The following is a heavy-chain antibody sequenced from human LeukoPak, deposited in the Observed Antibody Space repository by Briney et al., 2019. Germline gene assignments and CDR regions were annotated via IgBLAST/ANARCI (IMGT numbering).Heavy chain of an antibody. J-gene: IGHJ4*02. Sequence: SETLSLTCTVSGGSISTTGYYWAWIRQPPGKGLEWIASIYYSGSTYYNSSLKSRVTISVDTSRNQFSLKLSSVTAADTALYYCARGGGYRFDYWGQGTLVTVSS. CDR3: ARGGGYRFDY. D-gene: IGHD5-12*01. V-gene: IGHV4-39*01. CDR2: IYYSGST. CDR1: GGSISTTGYY.